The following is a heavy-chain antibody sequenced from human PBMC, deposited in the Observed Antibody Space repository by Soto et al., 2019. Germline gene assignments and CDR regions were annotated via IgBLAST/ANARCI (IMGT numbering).Heavy chain of an antibody. CDR1: GGSISSGDYY. J-gene: IGHJ5*02. CDR3: ARAPGVYFLEWLRWFDP. D-gene: IGHD3-3*01. Sequence: QVQLQESGPGLVKPSQTLSLTCTVSGGSISSGDYYWSWIRQPPGKGLEWIGYIYYSGSTYYNPSLKSRVTISVDTSKNQFSLKLSSVTAADTAVYYCARAPGVYFLEWLRWFDPWGQGTLVTVSS. CDR2: IYYSGST. V-gene: IGHV4-30-4*01.